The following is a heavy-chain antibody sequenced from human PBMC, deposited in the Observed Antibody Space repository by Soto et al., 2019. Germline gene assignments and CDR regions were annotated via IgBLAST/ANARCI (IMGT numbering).Heavy chain of an antibody. Sequence: QVHLVQSGAEVKKPGASVKVSCKASGYTFTSYGITWVRQAPGQGLEWMGWISAHNGNTDYAQKLQGRVIVTRDTSTSTAYMELRSLRYDDTAVSSCARGRYGDYGGQGALVTVSS. V-gene: IGHV1-18*01. CDR3: ARGRYGDY. J-gene: IGHJ4*02. D-gene: IGHD1-1*01. CDR1: GYTFTSYG. CDR2: ISAHNGNT.